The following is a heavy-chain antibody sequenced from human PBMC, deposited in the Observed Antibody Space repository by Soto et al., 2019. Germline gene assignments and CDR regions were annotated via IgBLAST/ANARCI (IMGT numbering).Heavy chain of an antibody. CDR2: IYKSGIT. V-gene: IGHV4-61*08. Sequence: PSETLSLTCSVSDASGFSDDYYWSWFRQPPEKTLEWIGYIYKSGITNYSPSLQSRVIISVDTSRSQFSLHLNSVTAADTAIYYCARAPPSEAVAGTGYYFGLDVWGQGTPVTVSS. CDR3: ARAPPSEAVAGTGYYFGLDV. CDR1: DASGFSDDYY. J-gene: IGHJ6*02. D-gene: IGHD6-19*01.